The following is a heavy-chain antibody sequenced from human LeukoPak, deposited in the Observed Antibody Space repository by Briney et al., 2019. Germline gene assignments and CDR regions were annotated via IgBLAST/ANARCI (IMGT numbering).Heavy chain of an antibody. Sequence: GESLKISCKGSGYSFTTSWIGWVRQMPGKGLEWMGIIYPGDSDTRYSPSFQGQVTISADKSITTAYLHWSSLKAPDTAMYYCARARFCSGGSCYAENWGQGTPVTVSS. CDR2: IYPGDSDT. J-gene: IGHJ4*02. V-gene: IGHV5-51*01. D-gene: IGHD2-15*01. CDR3: ARARFCSGGSCYAEN. CDR1: GYSFTTSW.